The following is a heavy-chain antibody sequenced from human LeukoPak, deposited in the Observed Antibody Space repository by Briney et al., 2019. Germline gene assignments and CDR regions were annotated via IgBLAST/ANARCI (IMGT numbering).Heavy chain of an antibody. CDR1: GGTFSSYA. J-gene: IGHJ4*02. Sequence: ASVEVSCKASGGTFSSYAISWVRQAPGQGLEWMGRIIPIFGTANYAQKFQGRVTITADKSTSTAYMELSSLRSEDTAVYYCASLGYCSSTSCYLFDYWGQGTLVTVSS. CDR3: ASLGYCSSTSCYLFDY. V-gene: IGHV1-69*06. CDR2: IIPIFGTA. D-gene: IGHD2-2*01.